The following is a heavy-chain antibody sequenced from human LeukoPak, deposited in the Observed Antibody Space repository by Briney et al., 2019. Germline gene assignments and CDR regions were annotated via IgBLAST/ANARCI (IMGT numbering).Heavy chain of an antibody. CDR2: IDFSGDYI. D-gene: IGHD3-10*01. CDR3: ANHRPHGSGSYPGY. Sequence: GGPLRLSCAASGFTFSTYSMNWVRQGPGKGLEWVSTIDFSGDYIYYADSLKGRFTISRDNAKNSVHLQMNSLRAEDTAVYYCANHRPHGSGSYPGYWGQGTLVTVSS. J-gene: IGHJ4*02. CDR1: GFTFSTYS. V-gene: IGHV3-21*04.